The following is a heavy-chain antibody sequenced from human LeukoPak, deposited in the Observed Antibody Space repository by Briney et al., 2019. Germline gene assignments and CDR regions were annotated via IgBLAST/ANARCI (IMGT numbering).Heavy chain of an antibody. CDR1: GFTFSSYS. V-gene: IGHV3-48*04. CDR3: ARDLWFGESVKTW. J-gene: IGHJ4*02. CDR2: ISSSSSTI. D-gene: IGHD3-10*01. Sequence: GGSLRLSCAASGFTFSSYSMNWVRQAPGKGLEWVSYISSSSSTIYYADSVKGRFTISRDNAKNSLYLQMNSLRAEDTAVYYCARDLWFGESVKTWWGQGTLVTVSS.